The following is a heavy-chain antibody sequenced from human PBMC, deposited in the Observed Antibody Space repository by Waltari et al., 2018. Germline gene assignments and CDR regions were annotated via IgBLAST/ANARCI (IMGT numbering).Heavy chain of an antibody. CDR1: GFIFSSYA. D-gene: IGHD1-1*01. J-gene: IGHJ4*02. Sequence: EVQLLESGGGLGEPGGSLRLSCTASGFIFSSYAMSWVRQAPGKGLEWVSAIGGSGTSTYYADSVRGRFTISRDNSKNTLYLQMNSLRAEDTAVYYCVGSNNWDVCDYWGQGTLVTVSS. CDR2: IGGSGTST. V-gene: IGHV3-23*01. CDR3: VGSNNWDVCDY.